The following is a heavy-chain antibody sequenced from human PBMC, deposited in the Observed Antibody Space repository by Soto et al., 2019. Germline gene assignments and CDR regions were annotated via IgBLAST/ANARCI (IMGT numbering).Heavy chain of an antibody. V-gene: IGHV4-39*02. CDR1: GGSVSNNSYY. J-gene: IGHJ4*02. D-gene: IGHD3-10*01. CDR3: ARRPLVRGIIPYYFDY. CDR2: VYYSGSA. Sequence: QLQLLESGPGLVKPSETLSLTCTVSGGSVSNNSYYWGWIRQPPGKRLEWIGSVYYSGSAYYNPSLKSRLTISVDTSMNHFSLKLSSGTAADTAIYYCARRPLVRGIIPYYFDYWGQGTLVTVSS.